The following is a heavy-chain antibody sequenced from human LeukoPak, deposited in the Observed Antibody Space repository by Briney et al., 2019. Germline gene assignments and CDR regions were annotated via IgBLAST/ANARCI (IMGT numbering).Heavy chain of an antibody. J-gene: IGHJ4*02. CDR2: IYHSGST. D-gene: IGHD6-19*01. V-gene: IGHV4-38-2*02. CDR3: ARDLSKFSPSRIAVAGTD. Sequence: ETLSLTCTVSGYSISSGYYWGWIRQPPGRGLEWIGSIYHSGSTYYNPSLKSRVTISVDTSKDQFFLKLSSVTAADTAVYYCARDLSKFSPSRIAVAGTDWGQGTLVTVSS. CDR1: GYSISSGYY.